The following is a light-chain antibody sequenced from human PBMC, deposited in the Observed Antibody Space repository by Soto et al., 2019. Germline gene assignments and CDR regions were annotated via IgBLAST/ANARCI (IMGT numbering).Light chain of an antibody. J-gene: IGLJ3*02. CDR3: CSYAGSSTWV. CDR2: EGS. V-gene: IGLV2-23*01. CDR1: SSDVGSYNL. Sequence: QSALTQPASVSGSPGQSITISCTGTSSDVGSYNLVSWYQQHRGKAPKLMIYEGSKRPSGVSNRFSGSKSGNTASLTIAGLQDEDEADYYCCSYAGSSTWVFGGGTKLTVL.